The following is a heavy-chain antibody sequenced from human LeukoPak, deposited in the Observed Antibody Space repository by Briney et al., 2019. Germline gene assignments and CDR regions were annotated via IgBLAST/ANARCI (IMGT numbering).Heavy chain of an antibody. CDR3: ARRVRGVNDAFDI. CDR2: INHTGST. J-gene: IGHJ3*02. V-gene: IGHV4-38-2*02. CDR1: GYSISSDFY. Sequence: SETLSLTCTVSGYSISSDFYWSWIRQPPGKGLEWIAEINHTGSTNYNPSLKSRVTMSVDMSNNQFSLKLSSVTAADTAVYYCARRVRGVNDAFDIWAQGTVVTVSS. D-gene: IGHD3-10*01.